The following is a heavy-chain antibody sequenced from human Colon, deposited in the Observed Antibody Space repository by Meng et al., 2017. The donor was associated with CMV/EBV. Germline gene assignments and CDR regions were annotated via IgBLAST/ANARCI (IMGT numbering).Heavy chain of an antibody. D-gene: IGHD3-10*01. CDR1: GLSIRSYW. CDR2: IKQDGSEK. V-gene: IGHV3-7*04. J-gene: IGHJ5*02. CDR3: VGFFGEHTYSINH. Sequence: VQGVGAGGGLVQPGGSLRLSCAVSGLSIRSYWMTWVRQAPGKGLEWVANIKQDGSEKYYVDSVKGRFTISRDNAKNSLYLQMNSLRAEDTAVYYCVGFFGEHTYSINHWGQGALVTVSS.